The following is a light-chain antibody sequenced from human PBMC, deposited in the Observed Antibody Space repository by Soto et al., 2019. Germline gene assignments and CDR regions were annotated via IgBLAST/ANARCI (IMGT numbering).Light chain of an antibody. CDR1: QSVGNS. V-gene: IGKV3-20*01. CDR2: GAS. J-gene: IGKJ4*01. Sequence: ETVMTQFPATLSVSPGERVTLSCRASQSVGNSLAWYRQKPGQPPRLLVYGASSRATGIPDRFSGSESGTDFTLTITRLEPEDFAVYYCQQYGSSALTFGGGTKVDIK. CDR3: QQYGSSALT.